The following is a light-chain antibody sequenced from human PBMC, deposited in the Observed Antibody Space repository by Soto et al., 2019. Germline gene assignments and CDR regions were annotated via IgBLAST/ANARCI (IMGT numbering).Light chain of an antibody. CDR2: DAS. CDR1: TGDVGTYNF. V-gene: IGLV2-11*01. J-gene: IGLJ3*02. Sequence: QSVLTQPRSVSGSPGQSVTISCTGTTGDVGTYNFVSWYQHHPGKAPKLMIYDASKRPSGVPDRFSASKSGNTASLTSSGLQAEDEADYYCCSYAGSFTWVFGGGTKVTVL. CDR3: CSYAGSFTWV.